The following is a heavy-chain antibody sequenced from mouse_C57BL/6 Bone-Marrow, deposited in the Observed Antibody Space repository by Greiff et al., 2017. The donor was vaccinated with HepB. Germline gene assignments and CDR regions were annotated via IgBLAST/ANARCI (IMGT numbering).Heavy chain of an antibody. V-gene: IGHV14-4*01. CDR1: GFNIKDDY. Sequence: VQLQQPGAELVRPGASVKLSCTASGFNIKDDYMHWVKQRPEQGLEWIGWIDPENGDTEYASKFQGKATITADTSSNTAYLQLSSLTSEDTAVYYCTTDYGGDYAMDYGGQGTSVTVSA. CDR2: IDPENGDT. D-gene: IGHD1-1*01. CDR3: TTDYGGDYAMDY. J-gene: IGHJ4*01.